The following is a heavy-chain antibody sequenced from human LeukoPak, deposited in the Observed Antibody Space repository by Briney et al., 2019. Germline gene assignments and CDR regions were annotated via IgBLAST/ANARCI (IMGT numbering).Heavy chain of an antibody. D-gene: IGHD4-11*01. CDR3: ARDRLFTVTTFTDAFDI. CDR2: IYYSGST. CDR1: GGSISSSSYY. V-gene: IGHV4-39*07. Sequence: SETLSLTCTVSGGSISSSSYYWGWIRQPPGKGLEWIGSIYYSGSTYYNPSLKSRVTISVDTSKNQFSLKLSSVTAADTAVYYCARDRLFTVTTFTDAFDIWGQGTMVTVSS. J-gene: IGHJ3*02.